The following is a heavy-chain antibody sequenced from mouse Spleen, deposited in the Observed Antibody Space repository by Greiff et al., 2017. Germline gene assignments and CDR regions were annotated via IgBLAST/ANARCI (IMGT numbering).Heavy chain of an antibody. J-gene: IGHJ4*01. CDR2: IWTGGGT. V-gene: IGHV2-9-1*01. CDR3: ARNYRSGTHYAMDY. Sequence: VKLVESGPGLVAPSQSLSITCTVSGFSLTSYAISWVRQPPGKGLEWLGVIWTGGGTNYNSALKSRLSISKDNSKSQVFLKMNSLQTDDTARYYCARNYRSGTHYAMDYWGQGTSVTVSS. CDR1: GFSLTSYA. D-gene: IGHD1-1*02.